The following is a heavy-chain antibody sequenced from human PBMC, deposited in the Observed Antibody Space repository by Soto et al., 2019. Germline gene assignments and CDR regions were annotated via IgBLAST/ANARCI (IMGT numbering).Heavy chain of an antibody. CDR2: ISYDGSNK. CDR3: ARDGDYGDFYFDY. D-gene: IGHD4-17*01. CDR1: GFTFSSYA. J-gene: IGHJ4*02. Sequence: QVQLVESGGGVVQPGRSLRLSCAASGFTFSSYAMPWVRQAPGKGLEWVAVISYDGSNKYYADSVKGRFTISRDNSKNTLYLQMNSLRAEDTAVYYCARDGDYGDFYFDYWGQRTLVTVSS. V-gene: IGHV3-30-3*01.